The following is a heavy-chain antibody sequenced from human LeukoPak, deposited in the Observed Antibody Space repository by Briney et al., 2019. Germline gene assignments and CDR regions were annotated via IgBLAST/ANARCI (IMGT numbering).Heavy chain of an antibody. J-gene: IGHJ4*02. Sequence: TSQTLSLTCTVSGGSISSGGYYRSWIRQHPGKGLEWIEYIDYSGSTYYNPSLKSRVAISVDTSKNQFSLKLSPVTAADTAIYYCAGSVTSRVVLDYWGQGTLVTVSS. CDR2: IDYSGST. CDR3: AGSVTSRVVLDY. D-gene: IGHD3-10*01. V-gene: IGHV4-31*03. CDR1: GGSISSGGYY.